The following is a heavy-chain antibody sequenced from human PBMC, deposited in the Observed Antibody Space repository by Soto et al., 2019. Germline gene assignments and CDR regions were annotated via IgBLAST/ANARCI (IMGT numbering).Heavy chain of an antibody. CDR3: AREGMSLSFSRGHKDLGF. D-gene: IGHD3-10*01. CDR1: GFSFNNYG. V-gene: IGHV3-33*01. Sequence: SGGSLRLSCAASGFSFNNYGMHWVRQAPGKGLEWVAVIWYDGSNKYYADSVKGRFTIFRDNSKNTVDLQMSSLRAEDTAVYYCAREGMSLSFSRGHKDLGFWGQGTLVTVSS. J-gene: IGHJ4*02. CDR2: IWYDGSNK.